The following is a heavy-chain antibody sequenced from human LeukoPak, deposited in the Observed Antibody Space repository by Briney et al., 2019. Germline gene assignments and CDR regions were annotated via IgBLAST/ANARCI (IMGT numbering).Heavy chain of an antibody. Sequence: GGSLRLSCAASGFTFSSYAMSWVRQAPGKGLEWVSAISGSGGSTYYADSVKGRFTISRDNSKNTLYLQMNSLRAGDTAVYYCAKDSRGPMMVVACDYWGQGTLVTVSS. CDR3: AKDSRGPMMVVACDY. CDR2: ISGSGGST. D-gene: IGHD3-22*01. V-gene: IGHV3-23*01. CDR1: GFTFSSYA. J-gene: IGHJ4*02.